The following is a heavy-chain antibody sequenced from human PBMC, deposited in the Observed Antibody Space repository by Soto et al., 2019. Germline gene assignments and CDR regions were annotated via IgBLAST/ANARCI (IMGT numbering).Heavy chain of an antibody. V-gene: IGHV4-61*08. J-gene: IGHJ5*02. CDR3: AREMVVPSHGSWFDP. Sequence: SETLSLTCTVSGVSVSTDVDYWGWVRQPPGKGLEWIGYIYYSGSTNYNPSLTSRVAISVDTSQNQFSLKLSSVTAADTAVYYCAREMVVPSHGSWFDPWGQGTLVTVSS. D-gene: IGHD2-2*01. CDR1: GVSVSTDVDY. CDR2: IYYSGST.